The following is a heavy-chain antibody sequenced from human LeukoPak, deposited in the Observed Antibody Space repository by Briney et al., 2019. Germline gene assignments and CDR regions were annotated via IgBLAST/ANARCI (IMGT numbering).Heavy chain of an antibody. Sequence: GGSLRLSCAASGFTFSSYAMHWVRQAPSKGLEWVAVISYDGSNKYYADSVKGRFTISRDNSKNTLYLQMNSLRAEDTAVYYCARSITMVRGVTYYYYYGMDVWGQGTTVTVSS. CDR1: GFTFSSYA. D-gene: IGHD3-10*01. CDR3: ARSITMVRGVTYYYYYGMDV. J-gene: IGHJ6*02. CDR2: ISYDGSNK. V-gene: IGHV3-30-3*01.